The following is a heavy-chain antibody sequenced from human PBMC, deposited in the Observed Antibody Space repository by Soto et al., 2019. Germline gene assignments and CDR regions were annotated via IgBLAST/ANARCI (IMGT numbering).Heavy chain of an antibody. CDR2: MFYSGLT. CDR1: GNSVTSSDYY. CDR3: APLSVSLSGPYGIHV. D-gene: IGHD2-15*01. V-gene: IGHV4-39*01. Sequence: PSETLSLTCSVSGNSVTSSDYYWAWIRQPPGKGLEWIGSMFYSGLTYYNPSLKSRVTLSVDTSKNQFSVRLNSVTAADTAVYYCAPLSVSLSGPYGIHVWGQGTTVTVSS. J-gene: IGHJ6*02.